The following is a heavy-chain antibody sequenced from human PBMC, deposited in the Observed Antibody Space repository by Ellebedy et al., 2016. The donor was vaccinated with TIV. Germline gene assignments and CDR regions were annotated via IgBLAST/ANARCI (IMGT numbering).Heavy chain of an antibody. V-gene: IGHV1-2*02. D-gene: IGHD3-9*01. CDR3: ARDPPRGDILTGYPEPANYYYYYGMDV. J-gene: IGHJ6*02. Sequence: ASVKVSXXASGYTFTGYYMHWVRQAPGQGLEWMGWINPNSGGTNYAQKFQGRVTMTRDTSISTAYMELSRLRSDDTAVYYCARDPPRGDILTGYPEPANYYYYYGMDVWGQGTTVTVSS. CDR1: GYTFTGYY. CDR2: INPNSGGT.